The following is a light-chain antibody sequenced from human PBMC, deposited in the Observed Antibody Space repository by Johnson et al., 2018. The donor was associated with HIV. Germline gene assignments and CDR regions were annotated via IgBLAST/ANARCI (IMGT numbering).Light chain of an antibody. CDR2: ENN. J-gene: IGLJ1*01. CDR3: ATWDSSLRWV. Sequence: QSVLTQSPSVSAAAGQKVTISCSGSSSNIESNSVSWYQQFPGTAPKVLIYENNKRPSGIPERFSGSKSGTSATLGITGLQTGDEADYYCATWDSSLRWVFGTGTKVTVL. V-gene: IGLV1-51*02. CDR1: SSNIESNS.